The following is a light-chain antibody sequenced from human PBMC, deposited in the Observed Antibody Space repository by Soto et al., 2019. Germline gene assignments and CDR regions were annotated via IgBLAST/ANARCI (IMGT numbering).Light chain of an antibody. J-gene: IGLJ1*01. CDR1: SSDVGGYNY. Sequence: QSALTQPAFVSGSPGQSITISCTGTSSDVGGYNYVSWYQHPPGKAPKLMISEVSNRPSGVSNRFSGSKSGNTASLTISGLQAEDEADYYCSSYTSTSTRVFGNGTKVTVX. V-gene: IGLV2-14*01. CDR3: SSYTSTSTRV. CDR2: EVS.